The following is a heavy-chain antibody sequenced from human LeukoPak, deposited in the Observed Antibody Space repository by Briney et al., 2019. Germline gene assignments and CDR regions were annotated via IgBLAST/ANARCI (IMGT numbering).Heavy chain of an antibody. CDR1: GYSISSGYY. CDR3: ARGSYDYVWGSYRYTEYYFDY. V-gene: IGHV4-38-2*02. Sequence: SETLSLTCTVSGYSISSGYYWGWIRPPPGKGLEWIGSIYHSGSTYYNPSLKSRVTISVDTSKNQFSLKLSSVTAAGTAVYYCARGSYDYVWGSYRYTEYYFDYWGQGTLVTVSS. J-gene: IGHJ4*02. D-gene: IGHD3-16*02. CDR2: IYHSGST.